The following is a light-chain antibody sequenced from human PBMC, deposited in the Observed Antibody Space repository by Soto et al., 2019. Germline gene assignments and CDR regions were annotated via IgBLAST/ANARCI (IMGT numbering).Light chain of an antibody. Sequence: QSVLTQPRSVSGSPGQSVTISCTGTSSDVGGYNYVSWYQEQPGKAPKLMIYDVSKRPSGVLDRFSGSKSGNTASLTISGLQAEDEADYYCCSYAGSYSYVFGTGTKVTAL. CDR3: CSYAGSYSYV. V-gene: IGLV2-11*01. J-gene: IGLJ1*01. CDR2: DVS. CDR1: SSDVGGYNY.